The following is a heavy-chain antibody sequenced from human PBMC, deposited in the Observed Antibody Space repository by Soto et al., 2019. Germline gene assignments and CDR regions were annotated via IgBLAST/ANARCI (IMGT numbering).Heavy chain of an antibody. CDR1: LSLKKGKVG. Sequence: LSLKKGKVGVSWIRQPPGKALEWLAHIFSNDEKSYRTSLKSRLTISEDTSKSQVVLTMTNVDPVDTATYYCARILFGRSVAGGYFYMDVWGKGTTVTVSS. J-gene: IGHJ6*03. D-gene: IGHD6-19*01. CDR2: IFSNDEK. CDR3: ARILFGRSVAGGYFYMDV. V-gene: IGHV2-26*01.